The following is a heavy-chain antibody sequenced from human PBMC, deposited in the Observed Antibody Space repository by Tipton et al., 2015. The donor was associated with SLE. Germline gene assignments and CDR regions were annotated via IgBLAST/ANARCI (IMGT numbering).Heavy chain of an antibody. J-gene: IGHJ4*02. CDR3: ARDPDSSGFDY. V-gene: IGHV4-4*08. D-gene: IGHD3-22*01. Sequence: TLSLTCTVSGGSISSYYWSWIRQPPGKGLEWIGYIYTSGSTNYNPSPKSRVTISVDTSKNQFSLKLSSVTAADTAVYYCARDPDSSGFDYWGQGTLVTVSS. CDR1: GGSISSYY. CDR2: IYTSGST.